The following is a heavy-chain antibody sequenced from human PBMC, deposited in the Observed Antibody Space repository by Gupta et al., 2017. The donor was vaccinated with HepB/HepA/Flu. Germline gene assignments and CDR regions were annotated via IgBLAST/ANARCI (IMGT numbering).Heavy chain of an antibody. J-gene: IGHJ5*02. Sequence: QVPLQQWGAGPLKPSETLSRTCAVYNGSFSGFYWSWIRQPPGKGLEWIGEINHKGKTNYSPSLESRVTISVDTSKNQFSLNLTSVTAADTAVYYCARSTVTTERIRFDPWGQGTQVTVSS. V-gene: IGHV4-34*01. D-gene: IGHD4-17*01. CDR3: ARSTVTTERIRFDP. CDR1: NGSFSGFY. CDR2: INHKGKT.